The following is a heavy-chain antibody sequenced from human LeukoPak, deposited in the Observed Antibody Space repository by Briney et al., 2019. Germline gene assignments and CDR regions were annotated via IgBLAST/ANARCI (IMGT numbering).Heavy chain of an antibody. J-gene: IGHJ5*02. CDR1: GFTFSSYA. Sequence: GGSLRLSCAASGFTFSSYAMSWVRQAPGKGLEWVSAISGSGGSTYYADSVKGRFTISRDNSKNTLYLQMNSLRAEDTAVYYCAKTYYYGSEVPGLIDPWGQGTLVTVSS. CDR2: ISGSGGST. CDR3: AKTYYYGSEVPGLIDP. V-gene: IGHV3-23*01. D-gene: IGHD3-10*01.